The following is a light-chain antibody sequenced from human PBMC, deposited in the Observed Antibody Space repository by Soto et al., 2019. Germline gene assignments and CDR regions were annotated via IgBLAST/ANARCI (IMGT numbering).Light chain of an antibody. V-gene: IGKV1-27*01. CDR1: QSISTY. CDR2: DAS. Sequence: EIQMTQSASSLSASVGNRVTITCRASQSISTYLNWYQKKPGKAPNLLIYDASTLQSGVPSRFSGSGSGTVITLTISSLQPDDFATYYCQQYNAFSPWTFGQGTKV. J-gene: IGKJ1*01. CDR3: QQYNAFSPWT.